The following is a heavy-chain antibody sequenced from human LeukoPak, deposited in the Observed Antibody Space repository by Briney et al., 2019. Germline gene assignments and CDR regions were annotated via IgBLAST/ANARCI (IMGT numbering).Heavy chain of an antibody. J-gene: IGHJ6*03. D-gene: IGHD3-10*01. CDR2: ISAYNGNT. CDR3: AREITMVRGVIIVPYYMDV. V-gene: IGHV1-18*04. CDR1: GYTFTGYY. Sequence: ASVKVSCKASGYTFTGYYMHWVRQAPGQGLEWMGWISAYNGNTNYAQKLQGRVTMTTDTSTSTAYMELRSLRSDDTAVYYCAREITMVRGVIIVPYYMDVWGKGTTVTVSS.